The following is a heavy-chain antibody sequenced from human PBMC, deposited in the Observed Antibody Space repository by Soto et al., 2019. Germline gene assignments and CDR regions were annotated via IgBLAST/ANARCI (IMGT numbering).Heavy chain of an antibody. CDR1: GDDGSSNTAA. Sequence: SHSLSVTGSTSGDDGSSNTAAWVWIRQTPSRGFEWLGRTYYRSKWYNDYAVSVKSRITINPDTSKNQFSLQLNSVTPEDTAVYYCARDLGTLYPRTIYFDYWGQGTLVTVSS. CDR3: ARDLGTLYPRTIYFDY. V-gene: IGHV6-1*01. J-gene: IGHJ4*02. D-gene: IGHD2-2*02. CDR2: TYYRSKWYN.